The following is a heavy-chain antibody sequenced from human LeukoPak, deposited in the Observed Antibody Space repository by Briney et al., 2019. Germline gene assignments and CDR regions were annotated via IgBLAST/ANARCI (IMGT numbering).Heavy chain of an antibody. CDR3: AKAPPPLLWFGELLGYWYFDL. J-gene: IGHJ2*01. CDR2: ISGSGGST. Sequence: GGSLRLSCAASGFTFSSYAMSWVRQAPGKGLEWVSAISGSGGSTYYADSVKGRFTISRDNSKNTLYLQMNSLRAEDTAVYYCAKAPPPLLWFGELLGYWYFDLWGRGTLVTVSS. V-gene: IGHV3-23*01. D-gene: IGHD3-10*01. CDR1: GFTFSSYA.